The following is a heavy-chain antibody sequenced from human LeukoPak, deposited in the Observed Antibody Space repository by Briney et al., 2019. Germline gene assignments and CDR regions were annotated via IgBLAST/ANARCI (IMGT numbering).Heavy chain of an antibody. CDR3: ARDLWFGELNDY. Sequence: GGSLRLSCAASGFTFSSYGMHWVRQAPGKGLEWVAVIWYDGSNKYYADSVKGRFTISGDNSKNTLYLQMNSLRAEDTAVYYCARDLWFGELNDYWGQGTLVTVSS. V-gene: IGHV3-33*01. J-gene: IGHJ4*02. D-gene: IGHD3-10*01. CDR2: IWYDGSNK. CDR1: GFTFSSYG.